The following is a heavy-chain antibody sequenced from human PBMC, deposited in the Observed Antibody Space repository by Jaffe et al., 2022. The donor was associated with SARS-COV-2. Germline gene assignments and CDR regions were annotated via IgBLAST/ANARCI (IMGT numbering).Heavy chain of an antibody. J-gene: IGHJ4*02. CDR3: ARGGLQWAFYFFDY. D-gene: IGHD4-4*01. CDR2: INAGNGYT. V-gene: IGHV1-3*01. CDR1: GYTFTNYA. Sequence: QVQVVQSGAEVKKPGASVKVSCKASGYTFTNYAMHWVRQAPGQSLEWMGWINAGNGYTTYSQKFQGRVTITRDTSANTAYMELSSLRSEDTAVYYCARGGLQWAFYFFDYWGQGALVTVSS.